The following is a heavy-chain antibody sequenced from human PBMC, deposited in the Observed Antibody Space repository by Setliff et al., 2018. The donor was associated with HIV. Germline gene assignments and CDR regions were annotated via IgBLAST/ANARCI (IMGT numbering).Heavy chain of an antibody. D-gene: IGHD1-26*01. J-gene: IGHJ4*02. Sequence: GGSLRLSCVASGFTFSSYEMNWVRQAPGKGLEWISFISSSSATIYYADSVKGRITVSRDNAKSSLYLQINSLRAEDTAVYYCASHILSGGYFSSSAPDYFDHWGQGSLVTVSS. CDR3: ASHILSGGYFSSSAPDYFDH. V-gene: IGHV3-48*03. CDR2: ISSSSATI. CDR1: GFTFSSYE.